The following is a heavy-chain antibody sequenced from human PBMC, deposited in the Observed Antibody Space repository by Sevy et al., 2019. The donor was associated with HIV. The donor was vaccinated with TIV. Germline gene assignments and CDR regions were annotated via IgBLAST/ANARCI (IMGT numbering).Heavy chain of an antibody. D-gene: IGHD3-10*01. CDR1: GFTFSIYW. Sequence: GGSLRLSCAASGFTFSIYWMSWVRQAPGKGLEWVANIKQDGSEKYYVDSVKGRFTISRDNAKNSLYLQMNSLRAEDTAVYYCARDTYYYGSGSYWVYWGQGTLVTVSS. V-gene: IGHV3-7*01. CDR2: IKQDGSEK. CDR3: ARDTYYYGSGSYWVY. J-gene: IGHJ4*02.